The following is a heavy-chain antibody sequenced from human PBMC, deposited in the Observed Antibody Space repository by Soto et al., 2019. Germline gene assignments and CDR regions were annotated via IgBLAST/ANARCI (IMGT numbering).Heavy chain of an antibody. Sequence: GGSLRLSCAASGFTFSSYAMHWVRQAPGKGLEWVAVISYDGSNKYYADSVKGRFTISRDNSKNTLYLQMNSLRAEDTAVYYCARDWNDSSGYYFDYWGQGTLVTVSS. J-gene: IGHJ4*02. CDR3: ARDWNDSSGYYFDY. D-gene: IGHD3-22*01. V-gene: IGHV3-30-3*01. CDR1: GFTFSSYA. CDR2: ISYDGSNK.